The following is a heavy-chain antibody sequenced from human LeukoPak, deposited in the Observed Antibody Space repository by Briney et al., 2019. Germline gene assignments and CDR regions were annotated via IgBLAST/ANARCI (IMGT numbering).Heavy chain of an antibody. D-gene: IGHD6-13*01. CDR3: ARGSGATYSSSWYLDY. V-gene: IGHV3-21*01. Sequence: GGSLRLSCAASGFTFSSYSMNWVRQAPGKGLEWVSSISSSSSYIYYADSVKGRFTISRDNAKNSLYLQMNSLRAEDTAVYYCARGSGATYSSSWYLDYRGQGTLVTVSS. J-gene: IGHJ4*02. CDR2: ISSSSSYI. CDR1: GFTFSSYS.